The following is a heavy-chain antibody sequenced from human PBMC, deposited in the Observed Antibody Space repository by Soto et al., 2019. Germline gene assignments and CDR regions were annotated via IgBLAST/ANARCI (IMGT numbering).Heavy chain of an antibody. Sequence: EVQLVESGGGLVKPGGSLRLSCAASGFTFSNAWMSWVRQAPGKGLEWVGRIKSKTDGGTTDYAAPVKGSFTISRDDSKNTLYLQMNSLKTEDTAVYYCTTDIITGTTEDAFDIWGQGTMVTVSS. CDR2: IKSKTDGGTT. CDR1: GFTFSNAW. J-gene: IGHJ3*02. D-gene: IGHD1-7*01. V-gene: IGHV3-15*01. CDR3: TTDIITGTTEDAFDI.